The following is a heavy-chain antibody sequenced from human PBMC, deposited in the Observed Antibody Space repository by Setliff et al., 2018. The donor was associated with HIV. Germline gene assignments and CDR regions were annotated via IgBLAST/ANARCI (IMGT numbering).Heavy chain of an antibody. J-gene: IGHJ3*02. V-gene: IGHV1-46*01. CDR2: INPTGGST. CDR1: GYSFTNHY. Sequence: GASVKVSCKPSGYSFTNHYMHWVRQAPGQGLEWMGVINPTGGSTRNTQKFQGRVAMTRDTSTSTVYMELSCLRSEDTAVYYCASAGAWQRNALDIWGQGTMVTVSS. CDR3: ASAGAWQRNALDI. D-gene: IGHD5-12*01.